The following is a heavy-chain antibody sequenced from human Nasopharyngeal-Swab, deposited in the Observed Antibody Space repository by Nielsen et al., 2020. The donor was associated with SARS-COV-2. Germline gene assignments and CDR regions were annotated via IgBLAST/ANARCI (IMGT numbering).Heavy chain of an antibody. V-gene: IGHV6-1*01. CDR2: AYYRSTWYL. CDR3: ARGSHKSGWF. J-gene: IGHJ4*02. CDR1: GARVASSRAA. D-gene: IGHD6-19*01. Sequence: SETLSLTCVISGARVASSRAAWHWIRQSPSRGLEWLGRAYYRSTWYLDYAVSVQGRVSINPDTTKNLFSLYLNSVTLDDTAVYYCARGSHKSGWFWGRGALVTVCS.